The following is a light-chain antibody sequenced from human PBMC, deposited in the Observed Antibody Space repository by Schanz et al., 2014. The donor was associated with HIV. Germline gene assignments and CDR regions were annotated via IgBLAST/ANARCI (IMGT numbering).Light chain of an antibody. CDR2: GAS. CDR3: QYFGNSGGT. V-gene: IGKV3-20*01. CDR1: QSVSTTS. J-gene: IGKJ4*01. Sequence: EIVLTQSPGTVALSPGDRITLTCRASQSVSTTSLAWYQQKPGQAPRLLIYGASTRATGIPARFSGSGSGTEFTLTISSLQSEDFAVYYCQYFGNSGGTFGGGTKVEIK.